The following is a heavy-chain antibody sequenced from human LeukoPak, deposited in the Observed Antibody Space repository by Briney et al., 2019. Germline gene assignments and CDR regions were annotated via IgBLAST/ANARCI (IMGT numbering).Heavy chain of an antibody. Sequence: ASVKVTCKASGYTFLSHGFSWVRQAHGPGHEWMGWTSANNRNTNYSQRLQGRVIMTTDTSTNTAYMELRTLRSDDTAVYYCARSQAVVSSSLYYYYMDVWGKGTTIIVSS. V-gene: IGHV1-18*01. CDR3: ARSQAVVSSSLYYYYMDV. CDR2: TSANNRNT. D-gene: IGHD2-2*01. CDR1: GYTFLSHG. J-gene: IGHJ6*03.